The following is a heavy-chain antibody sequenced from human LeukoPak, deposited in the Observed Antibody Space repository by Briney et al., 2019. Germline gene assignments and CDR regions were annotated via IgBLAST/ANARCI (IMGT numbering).Heavy chain of an antibody. J-gene: IGHJ4*02. Sequence: ASVKVSCKASGGTFSSYAISWVRQAPGQGLEWMGRTIPILGIANYAQKFQGRVTITADKSTSTAYMELSSLRSEDTAVYYCARVDTAMVIDYWGQGTLVTVSS. CDR1: GGTFSSYA. D-gene: IGHD5-18*01. V-gene: IGHV1-69*04. CDR3: ARVDTAMVIDY. CDR2: TIPILGIA.